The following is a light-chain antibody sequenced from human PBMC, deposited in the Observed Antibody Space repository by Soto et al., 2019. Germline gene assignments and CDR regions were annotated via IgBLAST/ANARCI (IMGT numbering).Light chain of an antibody. J-gene: IGKJ1*01. CDR2: GAS. Sequence: EIVMTQSPATLSVSPGERATLSCRASQSFTSNLAWYQQKPGQAPRLLIYGASTRATGIPARFSGSGSGTEFTRTISSLQSEDFAVYYCQQYNNWPPAWTFGQGTKVEIK. CDR3: QQYNNWPPAWT. V-gene: IGKV3-15*01. CDR1: QSFTSN.